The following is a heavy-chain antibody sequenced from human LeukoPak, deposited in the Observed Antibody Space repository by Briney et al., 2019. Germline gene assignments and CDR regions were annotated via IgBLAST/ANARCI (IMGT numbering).Heavy chain of an antibody. CDR3: ARAPASDVVVAVDACVI. CDR1: GGSISSHY. D-gene: IGHD6-19*01. CDR2: IYYSGYP. J-gene: IGHJ3*02. V-gene: IGHV4-59*08. Sequence: PSETLSLTCTVSGGSISSHYWTWIRQPPGKGLEWIAYIYYSGYPNYNPSLKSRVTISVDRSKSQFSLKLSSVTAADTAVYYCARAPASDVVVAVDACVIWGQGTMVTVSS.